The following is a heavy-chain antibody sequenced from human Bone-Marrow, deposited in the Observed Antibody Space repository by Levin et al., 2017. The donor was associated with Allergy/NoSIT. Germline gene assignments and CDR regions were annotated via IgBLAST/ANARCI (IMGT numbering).Heavy chain of an antibody. Sequence: GESLKISCTVSGYTFTDYYIHWVRQTPGQGLEWIGWIDPTRGDTKFAEKFHARVVLTRNSSISTAYMELGRLRSDDTALYFCARGGTSSNDYWGQGTLVTVSS. J-gene: IGHJ4*02. V-gene: IGHV1-2*02. CDR1: GYTFTDYY. D-gene: IGHD6-13*01. CDR2: IDPTRGDT. CDR3: ARGGTSSNDY.